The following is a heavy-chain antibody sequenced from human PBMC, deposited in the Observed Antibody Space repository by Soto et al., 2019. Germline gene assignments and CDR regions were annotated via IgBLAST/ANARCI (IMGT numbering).Heavy chain of an antibody. J-gene: IGHJ6*02. CDR1: GSTFSAYT. CDR2: ITGSGDLT. CDR3: AREERFNXGYYYVTGDFYYHALDV. Sequence: PGGSLRLFCAATGSTFSAYTFHWVRQAPGKGLEWVSCITGSGDLTHYAESVQGRFTISRDQSGNMLYLQMKSLGVEDTAVYYCAREERFNXGYYYVTGDFYYHALDVWGQGTTVTVSS. D-gene: IGHD3-22*01. V-gene: IGHV3-23*01.